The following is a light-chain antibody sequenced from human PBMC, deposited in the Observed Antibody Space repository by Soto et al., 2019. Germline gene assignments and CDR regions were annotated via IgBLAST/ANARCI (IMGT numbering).Light chain of an antibody. Sequence: IVMTQSPAALSVSPGERATLSCRASQSLRTKLAWYQQKPGQAPRLLIHEASTRATGIPARFSGSGSGTEFPLTISSLQSEDFAVYYCQQYNNWAPTFGQGSQVEIK. CDR3: QQYNNWAPT. CDR1: QSLRTK. V-gene: IGKV3-15*01. CDR2: EAS. J-gene: IGKJ1*01.